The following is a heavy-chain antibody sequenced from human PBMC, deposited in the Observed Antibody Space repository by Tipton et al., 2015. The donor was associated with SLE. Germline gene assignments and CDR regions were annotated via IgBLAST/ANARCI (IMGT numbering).Heavy chain of an antibody. D-gene: IGHD5-12*01. CDR3: ARGGVGGYDYFDY. J-gene: IGHJ4*02. CDR2: IHHSGSI. CDR1: GGSITSSNW. V-gene: IGHV4-4*02. Sequence: TLSLTCAVSGGSITSSNWWSWVRQPPGKGLEWIGEIHHSGSIYYSPSLKSRVIISVDTSKNQFSLNLNSVTAADTAVYYCARGGVGGYDYFDYWGQGTLVTVSS.